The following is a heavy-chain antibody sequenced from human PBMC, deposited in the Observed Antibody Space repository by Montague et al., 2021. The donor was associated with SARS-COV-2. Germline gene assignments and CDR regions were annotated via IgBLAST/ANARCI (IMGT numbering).Heavy chain of an antibody. CDR3: ARERALRYYYGSGIEF. Sequence: SLRLSCAASGFTFSSYEMKWVRQAPGKGLEWVSYISSSGSTIYYADSVKGRFTISRDNAKNSLYLQMNSLRAEDTAVYYCARERALRYYYGSGIEFWGQGTLVTVSS. V-gene: IGHV3-48*03. J-gene: IGHJ4*02. CDR1: GFTFSSYE. D-gene: IGHD3-10*01. CDR2: ISSSGSTI.